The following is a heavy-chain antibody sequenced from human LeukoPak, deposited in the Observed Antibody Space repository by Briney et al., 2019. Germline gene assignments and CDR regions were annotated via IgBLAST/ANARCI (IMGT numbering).Heavy chain of an antibody. J-gene: IGHJ5*02. Sequence: SVKVSCKASGGTFSSYAISWVRQAPGQGLEWRGGIIPIFGTANYAQKFQGRVTITTDESTSTAYMELSSLRSEDTAVYYCARALGYCSGGSCYSSWFDPWGQGTLVTVSS. CDR1: GGTFSSYA. CDR3: ARALGYCSGGSCYSSWFDP. D-gene: IGHD2-15*01. CDR2: IIPIFGTA. V-gene: IGHV1-69*05.